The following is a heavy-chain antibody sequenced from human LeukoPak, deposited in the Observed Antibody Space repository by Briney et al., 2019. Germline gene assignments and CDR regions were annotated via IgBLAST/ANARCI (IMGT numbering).Heavy chain of an antibody. CDR2: INPKSGGT. J-gene: IGHJ4*02. V-gene: IGHV1-2*02. D-gene: IGHD1-7*01. CDR1: GYTFTGYY. CDR3: AREHGTTWYYFDY. Sequence: ASVKVSCKASGYTFTGYYMHWVRQAPGQGLEWMGWINPKSGGTNYAQKFQGRVTITADESTSTAYMELSGLRSEDTAMYYCAREHGTTWYYFDYWGQGTLVTVSS.